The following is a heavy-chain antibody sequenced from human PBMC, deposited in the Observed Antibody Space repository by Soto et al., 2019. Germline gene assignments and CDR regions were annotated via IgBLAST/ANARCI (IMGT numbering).Heavy chain of an antibody. Sequence: QVQLVESGGGVVQPGRSLRLSCAASGFTFSSYAMHWVRQAPGKGLEWVAVISYDGSNKYYADSVKGRFTISRDNSRXTLYLQMNSLRAEDTAVYYCARDYTDYGALDYFQHWGQGTLVTVSS. V-gene: IGHV3-30-3*01. CDR1: GFTFSSYA. CDR3: ARDYTDYGALDYFQH. D-gene: IGHD4-17*01. CDR2: ISYDGSNK. J-gene: IGHJ1*01.